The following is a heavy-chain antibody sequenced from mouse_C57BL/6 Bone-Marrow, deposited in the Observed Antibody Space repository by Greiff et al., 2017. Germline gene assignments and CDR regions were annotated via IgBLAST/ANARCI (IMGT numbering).Heavy chain of an antibody. V-gene: IGHV2-2*01. CDR3: ASRILFAY. Sequence: VQLQQSGPGLVQPSQSLSITCTVSGFSLTSYGVHWVRQSPGKGLEWLGVIWSGGSTDYNAAFISRLSISKDNSKSQVFFNMNSLQADDTAIYYCASRILFAYWGQGTLVTVSA. J-gene: IGHJ3*01. CDR1: GFSLTSYG. CDR2: IWSGGST.